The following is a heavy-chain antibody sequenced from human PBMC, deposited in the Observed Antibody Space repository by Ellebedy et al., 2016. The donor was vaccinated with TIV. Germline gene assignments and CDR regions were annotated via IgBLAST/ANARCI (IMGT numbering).Heavy chain of an antibody. Sequence: AASVKVSCKASGGTFSSYAISWVRQAPGQGLEWRGGIITIFGAAKYAQKFQGRVTIIADESTSTAYLELSSLRSEDTAVYYCATDRAPLGRTWCIDLWGRGTLVTVSS. V-gene: IGHV1-69*13. J-gene: IGHJ2*01. CDR2: IITIFGAA. CDR3: ATDRAPLGRTWCIDL. CDR1: GGTFSSYA.